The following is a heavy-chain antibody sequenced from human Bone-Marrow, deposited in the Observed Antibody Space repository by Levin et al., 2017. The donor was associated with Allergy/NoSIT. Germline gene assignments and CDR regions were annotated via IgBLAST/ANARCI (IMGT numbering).Heavy chain of an antibody. D-gene: IGHD3-3*01. CDR2: ISSSGSTI. CDR3: AREYYDFWSGYPRGNWFDP. CDR1: GFTFSDYY. J-gene: IGHJ5*02. Sequence: GGSLRLSCAASGFTFSDYYMSWIRQAPGKGLEWVSYISSSGSTIYYADSVKGRFTISRDNAKNSLYLQMNSLRAEDTAVYYCAREYYDFWSGYPRGNWFDPWGQGTLVTVSS. V-gene: IGHV3-11*01.